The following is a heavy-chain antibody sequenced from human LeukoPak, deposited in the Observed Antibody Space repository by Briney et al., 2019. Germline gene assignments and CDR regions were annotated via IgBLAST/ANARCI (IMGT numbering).Heavy chain of an antibody. CDR2: IKQDGSEK. CDR3: ARGVVESSSWYFPHYYYYYMDV. Sequence: SGGSLRLSCAASGFTFSSYWMSWVRQAPGKGLEWVANIKQDGSEKYYVDSVKGRFTISRDNAKNSLYLQMNSLRAEDTAVYYCARGVVESSSWYFPHYYYYYMDVWGKGTTVTVSS. V-gene: IGHV3-7*04. J-gene: IGHJ6*03. D-gene: IGHD6-13*01. CDR1: GFTFSSYW.